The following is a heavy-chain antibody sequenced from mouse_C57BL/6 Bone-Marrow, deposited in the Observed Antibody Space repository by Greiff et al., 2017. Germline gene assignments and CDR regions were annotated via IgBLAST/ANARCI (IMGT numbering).Heavy chain of an antibody. CDR3: AYSNYEESYYAMDY. J-gene: IGHJ4*01. Sequence: VKLQQSDAELVKPGASVKISCKVSSYTFTDHTIHWMKQRPEQGLEWIGYIYPRDGSTKYNEKFKGKATLTADKSSSTAYMQLNSLTSEDSAVYFCAYSNYEESYYAMDYWGQGTSVTVSS. D-gene: IGHD2-5*01. CDR1: SYTFTDHT. CDR2: IYPRDGST. V-gene: IGHV1-78*01.